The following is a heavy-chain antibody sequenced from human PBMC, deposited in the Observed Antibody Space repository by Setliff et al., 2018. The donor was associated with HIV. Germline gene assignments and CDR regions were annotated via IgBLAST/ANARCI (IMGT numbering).Heavy chain of an antibody. Sequence: QPGGSLRLSCAASGFTVSSNYMHWVRQAPGKGLEWVSIIYIAATKYYYAYSMKGRITITRDNSKTTVYLKMNNLRVEDTAVYYCARSPQGGYFDHWGQGTLVTVSS. J-gene: IGHJ4*02. CDR3: ARSPQGGYFDH. V-gene: IGHV3-53*01. CDR1: GFTVSSNY. CDR2: IYIAATK.